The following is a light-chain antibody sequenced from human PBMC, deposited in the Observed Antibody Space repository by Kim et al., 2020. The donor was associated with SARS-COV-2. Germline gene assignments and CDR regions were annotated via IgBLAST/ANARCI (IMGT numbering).Light chain of an antibody. CDR1: KLGDKY. V-gene: IGLV3-1*01. Sequence: SYELTQPPSVSVSPEQTASITCSGDKLGDKYACWYQQKPGQSPVLVIYQDSKRPSGIPERFSGSNSGNTATLTISGTQAMDEADYYCQAWDSSTLVFGGGPQRT. J-gene: IGLJ2*01. CDR2: QDS. CDR3: QAWDSSTLV.